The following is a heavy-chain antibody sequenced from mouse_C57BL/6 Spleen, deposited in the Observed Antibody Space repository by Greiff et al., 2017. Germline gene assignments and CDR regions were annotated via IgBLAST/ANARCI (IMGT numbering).Heavy chain of an antibody. D-gene: IGHD6-1*01. Sequence: ESGPGLVKPSQSLSLTCSVTGYSITSGYYWNWIRQFPGNKLEWMGYISYDGSNNYNPSLKNRISINRDTSKNQFFLKLNSVPTEDTATYYCAIGEFLYYFDYWGQGTTLTVSS. CDR3: AIGEFLYYFDY. CDR1: GYSITSGYY. J-gene: IGHJ2*01. V-gene: IGHV3-6*01. CDR2: ISYDGSN.